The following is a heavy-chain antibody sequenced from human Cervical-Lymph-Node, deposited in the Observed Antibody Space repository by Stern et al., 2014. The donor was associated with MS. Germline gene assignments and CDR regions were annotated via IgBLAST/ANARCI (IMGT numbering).Heavy chain of an antibody. Sequence: QVQLGQSGAEMRKPGSSVRVSCKASGGIFSTSVLSWLRQAPGQGLEWMGGISPRFGRANYAQKFQGSVTITADESTSTVYMGLTSLRSEDTAVYYCARERDNSYAFDSWGQGTLVTVSS. CDR1: GGIFSTSV. D-gene: IGHD3-16*01. J-gene: IGHJ4*02. V-gene: IGHV1-69*01. CDR3: ARERDNSYAFDS. CDR2: ISPRFGRA.